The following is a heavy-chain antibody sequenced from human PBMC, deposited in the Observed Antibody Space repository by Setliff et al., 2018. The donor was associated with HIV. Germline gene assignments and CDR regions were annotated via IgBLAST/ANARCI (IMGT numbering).Heavy chain of an antibody. D-gene: IGHD3-22*01. V-gene: IGHV3-15*01. CDR1: RFDFNNYW. Sequence: SLRLSCAASRFDFNNYWMCWVRQAPGKGLEWVGRIKTKTQRGTTDYAAPAKGRFIISRDDSKNTLYLQMNSLRSEDTAVYYCVTGVGTSSVDYWGQGTMVTVSS. CDR2: IKTKTQRGTT. J-gene: IGHJ4*02. CDR3: VTGVGTSSVDY.